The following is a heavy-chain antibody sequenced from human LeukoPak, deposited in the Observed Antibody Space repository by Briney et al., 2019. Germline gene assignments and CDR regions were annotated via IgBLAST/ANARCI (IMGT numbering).Heavy chain of an antibody. D-gene: IGHD2/OR15-2a*01. CDR2: ISSSSSYI. V-gene: IGHV3-21*04. J-gene: IGHJ3*01. CDR1: GFTFSSYS. CDR3: AKEFSMNREIIRDAFDV. Sequence: PGGSLRLSCAASGFTFSSYSMNWVRQAPGKGLEWVSSISSSSSYIYYADSVKGRFTISRDNAKNSLYLQMNRLRAEDTAMYFCAKEFSMNREIIRDAFDVWGQGTMVTVSS.